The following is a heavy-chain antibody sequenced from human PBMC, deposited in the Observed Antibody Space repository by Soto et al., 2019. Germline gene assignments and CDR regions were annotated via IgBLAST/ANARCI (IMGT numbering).Heavy chain of an antibody. V-gene: IGHV3-7*01. CDR2: IKQDGSEK. CDR3: AKDFVYDSSGFLPYFDY. D-gene: IGHD3-22*01. CDR1: GFTFVSHG. J-gene: IGHJ4*02. Sequence: WGSMRVRWAASGFTFVSHGVSCIRKAPGKGLEWVANIKQDGSEKYYVDSVKGRFTISRDNAKNSLYLQMNSLRAEDTAVYCCAKDFVYDSSGFLPYFDYWGQGTLVTVSS.